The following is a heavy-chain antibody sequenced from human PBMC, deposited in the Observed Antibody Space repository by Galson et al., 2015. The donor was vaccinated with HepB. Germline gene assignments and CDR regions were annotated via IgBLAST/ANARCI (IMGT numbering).Heavy chain of an antibody. CDR3: ARDMRVRGVIPAPFDY. CDR2: ISSSSSTI. D-gene: IGHD3-10*01. J-gene: IGHJ4*02. Sequence: SLRLSCAASGFTFSSYSMNWVRQAPGKGLEWVSYISSSSSTIYYADSVKGRFTISRDNAKNSLYLQMNSLRAEDTAVYYCARDMRVRGVIPAPFDYWGQGTLVTVSS. CDR1: GFTFSSYS. V-gene: IGHV3-48*04.